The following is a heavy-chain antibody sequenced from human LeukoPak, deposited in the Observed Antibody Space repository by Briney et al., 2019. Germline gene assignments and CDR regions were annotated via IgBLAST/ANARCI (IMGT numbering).Heavy chain of an antibody. J-gene: IGHJ4*02. D-gene: IGHD5-18*01. CDR3: ASLVDTAMATDGDY. CDR2: ISSSSSYI. Sequence: GGSLRLSCAASGFTFSSYSMNWVRQAPGKGLEWVSSISSSSSYIYYADSVKGRFTISRDNAKNSLYLQMNSLRAEDTSVYYCASLVDTAMATDGDYWGQGTLVTVSS. CDR1: GFTFSSYS. V-gene: IGHV3-21*04.